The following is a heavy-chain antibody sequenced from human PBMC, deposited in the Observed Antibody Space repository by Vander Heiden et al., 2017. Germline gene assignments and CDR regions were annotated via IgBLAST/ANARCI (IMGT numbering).Heavy chain of an antibody. CDR3: ARDPTEYYDSSGRNDAFDI. V-gene: IGHV3-13*01. CDR1: GFTFSSYD. CDR2: IGTAGDT. Sequence: EVQLVESGGGLVQPGGSLRLSCAASGFTFSSYDMHWVGQATGKGLEWVSAIGTAGDTYYPGSVKGRFTISRENAKNSLYLQMNSLRAGDTAVYYCARDPTEYYDSSGRNDAFDIWGQGTMVTVSS. D-gene: IGHD3-22*01. J-gene: IGHJ3*02.